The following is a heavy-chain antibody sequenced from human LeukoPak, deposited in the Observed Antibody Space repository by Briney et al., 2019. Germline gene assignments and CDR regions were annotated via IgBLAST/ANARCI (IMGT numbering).Heavy chain of an antibody. CDR2: INPNSGGT. Sequence: ASVKVSCKASGYTFTSYDINWVRQATGQGLEWMGWINPNSGGTNYAQKFQGRVTMTRDTSISTAYMELSRLRSDDTAVYYCARVSTRIQQYNYWGQGTLVTVSS. CDR3: ARVSTRIQQYNY. D-gene: IGHD5-18*01. CDR1: GYTFTSYD. J-gene: IGHJ4*02. V-gene: IGHV1-2*02.